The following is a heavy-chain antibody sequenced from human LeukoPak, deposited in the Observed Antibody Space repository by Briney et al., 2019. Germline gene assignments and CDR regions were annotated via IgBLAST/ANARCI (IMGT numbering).Heavy chain of an antibody. V-gene: IGHV3-23*01. Sequence: GGSLRLSCAASGFTFSSYAMSWVRQAPGKGLEWVSAISGSGGSTYYADSVKGRFTISRDNSKNTLYLQMNSLRAEDTAVYYCAKVYSSGWYGVAAASVSDYWGQGTLVTVSS. CDR3: AKVYSSGWYGVAAASVSDY. CDR2: ISGSGGST. J-gene: IGHJ4*02. D-gene: IGHD6-19*01. CDR1: GFTFSSYA.